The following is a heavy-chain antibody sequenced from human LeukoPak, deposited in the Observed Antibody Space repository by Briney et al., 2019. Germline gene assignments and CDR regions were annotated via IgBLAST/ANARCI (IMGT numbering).Heavy chain of an antibody. CDR2: INSDGSST. CDR3: ATDAGSGSYYKD. D-gene: IGHD3-10*01. Sequence: GGSLRLSCAASGFTFSSYWMHWVRQAPGKGLVWVSRINSDGSSTTYADSVKGRFTISRDDAKNTLYLQMNSLRAEDTAVYYCATDAGSGSYYKDWGQGTPVTVSS. CDR1: GFTFSSYW. V-gene: IGHV3-74*01. J-gene: IGHJ4*02.